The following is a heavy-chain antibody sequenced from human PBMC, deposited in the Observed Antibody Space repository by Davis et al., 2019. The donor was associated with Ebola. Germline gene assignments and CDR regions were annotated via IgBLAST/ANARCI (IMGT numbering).Heavy chain of an antibody. V-gene: IGHV3-74*01. D-gene: IGHD4-23*01. J-gene: IGHJ4*02. CDR3: AKDPQADYGGNSYYFDY. CDR2: INSDGSST. Sequence: HTGGSLRPSCAASGFTFSSYWMHWVRQAPGKGLVWVSRINSDGSSTSYADSVKGRFTISRDNAKNTLYLQMNSLRAEDTAVYYCAKDPQADYGGNSYYFDYWGQGTLVTVSS. CDR1: GFTFSSYW.